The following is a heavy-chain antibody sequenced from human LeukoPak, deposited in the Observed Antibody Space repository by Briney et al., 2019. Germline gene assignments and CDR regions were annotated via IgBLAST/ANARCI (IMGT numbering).Heavy chain of an antibody. CDR2: IYHTGST. D-gene: IGHD6-13*01. CDR3: ARGRVSSSSWPSTYYYYFYMDV. CDR1: GDSISMHY. J-gene: IGHJ6*03. V-gene: IGHV4-59*11. Sequence: PSETLSLTCSVSGDSISMHYWSWIRQPPGKGLEWIGYIYHTGSTNYNPSLNSRVTISRDTSKNHFSLELSSVTAADMAVYFCARGRVSSSSWPSTYYYYFYMDVWGKGTTVTVSS.